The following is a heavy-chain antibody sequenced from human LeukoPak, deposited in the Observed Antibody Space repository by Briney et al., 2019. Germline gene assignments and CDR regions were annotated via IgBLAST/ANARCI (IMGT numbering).Heavy chain of an antibody. V-gene: IGHV4-59*01. J-gene: IGHJ4*02. CDR2: IYYSGST. Sequence: SETLSLTCTVSGGSISSYYWSWIRQPPGKGLEWIGYIYYSGSTNYNPSLKSRVTISVDTSKNQFSLKLSSVTAADTAVYYCANAPTASAGPGDFDYWGQGTLVTVSS. CDR3: ANAPTASAGPGDFDY. D-gene: IGHD6-13*01. CDR1: GGSISSYY.